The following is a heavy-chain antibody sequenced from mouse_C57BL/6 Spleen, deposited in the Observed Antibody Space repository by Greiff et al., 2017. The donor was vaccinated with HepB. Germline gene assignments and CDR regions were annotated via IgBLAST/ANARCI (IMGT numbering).Heavy chain of an antibody. CDR3: AREQGGMDY. CDR1: GYTFTDYY. V-gene: IGHV1-26*01. Sequence: EVQLQQSGPELVKPGASVKISCKASGYTFTDYYMNWVKQSHGKSLEWIGDINPNNGGTSYNQKFKGKATLTVDKSSSTAYIELRSLTSEDSAVYYCAREQGGMDYWGQGTSVTVSS. CDR2: INPNNGGT. J-gene: IGHJ4*01.